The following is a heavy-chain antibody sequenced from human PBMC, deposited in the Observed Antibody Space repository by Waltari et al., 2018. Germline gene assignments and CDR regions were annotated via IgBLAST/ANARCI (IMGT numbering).Heavy chain of an antibody. D-gene: IGHD3-22*01. CDR2: VSGSGSTP. CDR3: AKAIKGYNSAWFDY. J-gene: IGHJ5*01. Sequence: EVQLLESGGGLVQPGGSLRLSCAASGFRLSGYAMSWVRQAPGKGLEWVSTVSGSGSTPFYADSVKGRFTISRDNSKNTVFLQMNSLRAEETAVYYCAKAIKGYNSAWFDYWGQGTLVSVSS. V-gene: IGHV3-23*01. CDR1: GFRLSGYA.